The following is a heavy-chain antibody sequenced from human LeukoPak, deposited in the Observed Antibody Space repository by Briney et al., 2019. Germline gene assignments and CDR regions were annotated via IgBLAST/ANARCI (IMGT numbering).Heavy chain of an antibody. V-gene: IGHV3-7*01. CDR2: IKQDGSEK. D-gene: IGHD3-3*01. CDR1: GFTFSSYW. J-gene: IGHJ4*02. CDR3: AKPQEADLWVPDY. Sequence: GGSLRLSCAASGFTFSSYWMSWVRQAPGKGLEWVANIKQDGSEKYYVDSVKGRFTISRDNAKNSLYLEMNSLIPEDTALYYCAKPQEADLWVPDYWGQGTLVTVSS.